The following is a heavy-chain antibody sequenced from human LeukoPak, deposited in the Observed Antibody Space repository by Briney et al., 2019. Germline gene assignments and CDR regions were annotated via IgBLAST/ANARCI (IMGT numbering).Heavy chain of an antibody. D-gene: IGHD1-1*01. V-gene: IGHV1-69*04. CDR3: ARVVRPPPASKDAFVI. J-gene: IGHJ3*02. CDR2: IIPFLGIA. Sequence: SVKVSCKASGGSFSSYAIRWVRQAPGQGLEWRGRIIPFLGIAKYAQNLQGRVTISADKSTSTAYMGLSSLTSEDTGVYHCARVVRPPPASKDAFVIWGEGTMVTVSS. CDR1: GGSFSSYA.